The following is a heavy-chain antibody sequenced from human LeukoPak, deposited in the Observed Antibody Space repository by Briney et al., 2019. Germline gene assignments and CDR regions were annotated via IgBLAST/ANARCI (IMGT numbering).Heavy chain of an antibody. J-gene: IGHJ4*02. CDR3: ARRSAAGTVDY. CDR2: IYYSGST. Sequence: PSETLSLTCTVSGGSISSYYWSWIRQPPGKGLEWIEYIYYSGSTNYNPSLKSRVTISVDTSKNQFSLKLSSVTAADTAVYYCARRSAAGTVDYWGQGTLVTVSS. CDR1: GGSISSYY. D-gene: IGHD6-13*01. V-gene: IGHV4-59*01.